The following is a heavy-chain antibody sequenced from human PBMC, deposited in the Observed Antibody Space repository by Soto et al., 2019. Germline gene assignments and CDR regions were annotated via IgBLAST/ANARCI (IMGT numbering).Heavy chain of an antibody. CDR2: IIPIFGTA. D-gene: IGHD5-18*01. CDR1: GGTFSSYA. J-gene: IGHJ5*02. V-gene: IGHV1-69*06. CDR3: ARVKTAMVPGGNWFDP. Sequence: SVKVSCKASGGTFSSYAISWVRQAPGQGLEWMGGIIPIFGTANYAQKFQGRVTITAEKSTSTAYMELSSLRSEDTAVYYCARVKTAMVPGGNWFDPWGQGTLVTVSS.